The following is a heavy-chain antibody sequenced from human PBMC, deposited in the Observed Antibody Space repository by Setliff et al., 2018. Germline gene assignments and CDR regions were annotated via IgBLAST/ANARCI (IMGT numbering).Heavy chain of an antibody. D-gene: IGHD2-2*01. Sequence: PGGSLRLSCAASGFTFDDYAMHWVRQAPGKGLEWVSGISWNSGSIGYADSVKGRFTISRDNAKNSLYLKMNSLRAEDMALYYCAKGGPVPYYYGMDVWGQGTTVTVSS. CDR2: ISWNSGSI. V-gene: IGHV3-9*03. CDR1: GFTFDDYA. CDR3: AKGGPVPYYYGMDV. J-gene: IGHJ6*02.